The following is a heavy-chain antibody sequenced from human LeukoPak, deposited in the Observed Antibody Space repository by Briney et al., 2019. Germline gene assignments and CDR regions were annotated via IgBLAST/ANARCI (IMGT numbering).Heavy chain of an antibody. Sequence: ASVKVSCKVSGYTLTELSMHWVRQAPGKGREWMGGFDPEDGETIYAQKFQGRGTMTEDTSTDTAYMELTSLRSEDTAVYYWATALRDGYNYPFDYWGQGTLVTVSS. J-gene: IGHJ4*02. CDR3: ATALRDGYNYPFDY. CDR2: FDPEDGET. D-gene: IGHD5-24*01. CDR1: GYTLTELS. V-gene: IGHV1-24*01.